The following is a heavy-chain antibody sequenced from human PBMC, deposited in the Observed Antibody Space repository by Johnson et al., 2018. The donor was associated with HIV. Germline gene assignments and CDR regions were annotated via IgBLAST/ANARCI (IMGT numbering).Heavy chain of an antibody. CDR1: GFTFSSYA. J-gene: IGHJ3*02. V-gene: IGHV3-20*04. D-gene: IGHD6-13*01. Sequence: VQLVESGGGLVQPGGSLRLSCAASGFTFSSYAMSWVRQAPGKGLEWVSGINWNGGSTGYADSVKGRFTISRDNAKNSLYLQMNSLRAEDTALYYCAKDCSISSWSPGCPFDIWGQGTMVTVSS. CDR3: AKDCSISSWSPGCPFDI. CDR2: INWNGGST.